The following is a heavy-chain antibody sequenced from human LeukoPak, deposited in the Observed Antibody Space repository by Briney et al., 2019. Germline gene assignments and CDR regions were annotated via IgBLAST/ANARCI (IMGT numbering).Heavy chain of an antibody. V-gene: IGHV4-39*02. CDR1: GGSISSSRYY. J-gene: IGHJ4*02. CDR2: IYYSGST. D-gene: IGHD3-22*01. Sequence: SETLSLTCTVSGGSISSSRYYWGWIRQPPGKGLEWIGSIYYSGSTYYNPSLKSRVTISVDTSKNHFSLKLSSVTAADTAVYYCAREGYYYDSSGYYSVDYWGQGTLVTVSS. CDR3: AREGYYYDSSGYYSVDY.